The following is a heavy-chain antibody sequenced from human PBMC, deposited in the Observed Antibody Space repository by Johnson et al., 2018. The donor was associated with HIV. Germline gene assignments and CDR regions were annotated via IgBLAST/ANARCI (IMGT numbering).Heavy chain of an antibody. D-gene: IGHD6-6*01. CDR3: ARASVSSPRYSSSSEDAFDI. CDR1: GFTFSSYA. V-gene: IGHV3-30-3*01. J-gene: IGHJ3*02. CDR2: ISYDGSNK. Sequence: QVQLVESGGGVVQPGRSLRLSCAASGFTFSSYAMHWVRQAPGKGLVRVAVISYDGSNKYYADSVKGRFTISRDNSKNTLYLQMNSLRAEDTAVYYCARASVSSPRYSSSSEDAFDIWGQGTMVTVSS.